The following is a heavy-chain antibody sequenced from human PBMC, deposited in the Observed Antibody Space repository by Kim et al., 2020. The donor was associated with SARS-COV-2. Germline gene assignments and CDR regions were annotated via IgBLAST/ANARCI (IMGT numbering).Heavy chain of an antibody. J-gene: IGHJ4*02. CDR1: GFTFSSYA. V-gene: IGHV3-23*01. Sequence: GGSLRLSCVASGFTFSSYAMSWVRQAPGKGLQWVSAIRDGGSSTYYADSVRGRFTISRDNSKNTLYLQMNSLRAEDTAVYYCAKHTAIVGGYFDYWGQGTLVTVSS. CDR3: AKHTAIVGGYFDY. CDR2: IRDGGSST. D-gene: IGHD5-18*01.